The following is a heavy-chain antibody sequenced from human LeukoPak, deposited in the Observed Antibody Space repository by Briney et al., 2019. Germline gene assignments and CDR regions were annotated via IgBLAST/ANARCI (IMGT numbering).Heavy chain of an antibody. CDR3: ARFGQLAIFDY. J-gene: IGHJ4*02. CDR1: GGSISSYY. CDR2: IYYSGST. V-gene: IGHV4-59*01. D-gene: IGHD6-6*01. Sequence: SETLSLTCTVSGGSISSYYRGWIRQPPGKGLEWIGYIYYSGSTNYNPSLKSRVTISVDTSKNQFSLKLSSVTAADTAVYYCARFGQLAIFDYWGQGTLVTVSS.